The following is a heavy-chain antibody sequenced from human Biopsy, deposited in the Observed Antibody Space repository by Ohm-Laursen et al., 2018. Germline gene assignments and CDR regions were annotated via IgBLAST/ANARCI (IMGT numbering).Heavy chain of an antibody. CDR1: GFTFSTYA. Sequence: GSLRLSCAASGFTFSTYAMSWVRQAPGKGLEWVSSITSSGASTDFADSVKGRFTISRDNSKNTLYLQMNSLRAEDTAVYYCAKVFPTILSSFDYWGQGTLVTVSS. D-gene: IGHD3-9*01. CDR3: AKVFPTILSSFDY. CDR2: ITSSGAST. J-gene: IGHJ4*02. V-gene: IGHV3-23*01.